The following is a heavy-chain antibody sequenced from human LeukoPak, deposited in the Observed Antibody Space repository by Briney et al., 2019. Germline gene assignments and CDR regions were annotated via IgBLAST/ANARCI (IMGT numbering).Heavy chain of an antibody. CDR3: AKEPPFPYYYASSMDV. D-gene: IGHD3-10*01. CDR1: EFAFSSYR. V-gene: IGHV3-23*01. Sequence: SGGSLRLSCAAFEFAFSSYRIHWVRQAPGRGLEWVSGISAGGLSTFYADSVKGRFTISRENSKNTAYLQMNSLRAEDTAVYYCAKEPPFPYYYASSMDVWGQGTTVTVSS. J-gene: IGHJ6*02. CDR2: ISAGGLST.